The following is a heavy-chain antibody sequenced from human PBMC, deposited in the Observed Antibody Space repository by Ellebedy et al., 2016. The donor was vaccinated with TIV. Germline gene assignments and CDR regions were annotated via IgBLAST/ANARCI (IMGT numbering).Heavy chain of an antibody. D-gene: IGHD5-12*01. J-gene: IGHJ4*02. CDR3: ARVFGGYDYVDS. CDR1: GFALGDYW. Sequence: PGGSLRLSCAASGFALGDYWMSWVRQAPGKGLDWVANIKRDGSQRYYVDSVEGRFTVSRDNAKNSLYPQMSSLRAEDTAVYYCARVFGGYDYVDSWGQGTHVSVSS. V-gene: IGHV3-7*01. CDR2: IKRDGSQR.